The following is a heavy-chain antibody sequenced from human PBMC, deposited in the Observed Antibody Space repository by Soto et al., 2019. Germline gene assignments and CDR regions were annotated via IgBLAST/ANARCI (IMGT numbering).Heavy chain of an antibody. J-gene: IGHJ4*02. CDR2: ISSNGGST. Sequence: EVQLVESGGGLVQPGGSLRLSCAASGFTFSSYAMHWVRQAPGKGLEYVSAISSNGGSTYYANSVKGRFTISRDNSKNTLYLQMGSLRAEDMAVYYCASGVVVAATDYWGQGTLVTVS. CDR1: GFTFSSYA. CDR3: ASGVVVAATDY. V-gene: IGHV3-64*01. D-gene: IGHD2-15*01.